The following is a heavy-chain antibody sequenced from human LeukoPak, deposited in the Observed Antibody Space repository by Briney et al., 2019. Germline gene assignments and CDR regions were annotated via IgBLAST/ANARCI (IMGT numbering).Heavy chain of an antibody. Sequence: GSPLRLSCIPSGFTFNKHGIHWAPQAPGKGLEWVAVISDDGSAQHYADSVRGRFTISRDNAKNTLSLQMNSLRPEDTAMYFCAKDRDPYSSGSWDSWGQGTLVIVSS. CDR3: AKDRDPYSSGSWDS. J-gene: IGHJ1*01. CDR1: GFTFNKHG. V-gene: IGHV3-30*18. CDR2: ISDDGSAQ. D-gene: IGHD3-22*01.